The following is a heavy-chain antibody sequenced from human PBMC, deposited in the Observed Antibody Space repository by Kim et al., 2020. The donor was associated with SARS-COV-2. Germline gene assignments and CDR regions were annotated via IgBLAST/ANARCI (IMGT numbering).Heavy chain of an antibody. D-gene: IGHD4-17*01. V-gene: IGHV4-59*12. Sequence: SETLSLTCTVSGGSISNNHWSWIRQPPGKGLEWIGYIYYSGTTDYNPSLRSRVTISVDTSKNQFSLRLSSVTAADTAVYYCARDLRHGEFGYNDGMDVWGQGTTVTVSS. J-gene: IGHJ6*02. CDR1: GGSISNNH. CDR2: IYYSGTT. CDR3: ARDLRHGEFGYNDGMDV.